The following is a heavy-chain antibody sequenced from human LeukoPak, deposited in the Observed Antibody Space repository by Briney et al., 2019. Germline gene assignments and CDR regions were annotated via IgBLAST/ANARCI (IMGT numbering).Heavy chain of an antibody. J-gene: IGHJ4*02. V-gene: IGHV4-39*01. D-gene: IGHD3-22*01. Sequence: SETLSLTCSVSGGSISGSHYYWAWIRQPPGKGLEWIAIINYSGNRYYNPSLRSRATISVDTSTNQFSLNLNSVTAEETAVYYRARGYDYWGQGTLVTVSS. CDR2: INYSGNR. CDR3: ARGYDY. CDR1: GGSISGSHYY.